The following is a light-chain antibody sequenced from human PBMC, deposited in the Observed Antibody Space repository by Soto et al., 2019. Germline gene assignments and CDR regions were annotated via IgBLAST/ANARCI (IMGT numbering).Light chain of an antibody. Sequence: DIHMTQSPSTLSASVGDRVTITCRASQSISNYLAWYQQKPGKAPNLLIYKAPSLESGVPSNFSGSGSGTEFTLTISSLQPDDFATYYCQQYNSYSPRTFGQGTKVDIK. CDR3: QQYNSYSPRT. CDR1: QSISNY. CDR2: KAP. V-gene: IGKV1-5*03. J-gene: IGKJ1*01.